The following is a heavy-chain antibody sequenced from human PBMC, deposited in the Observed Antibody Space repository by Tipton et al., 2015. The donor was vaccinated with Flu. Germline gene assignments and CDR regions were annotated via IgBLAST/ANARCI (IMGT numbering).Heavy chain of an antibody. V-gene: IGHV3-23*01. CDR3: ARDYTAMGNFDY. CDR1: GFTFSSYA. D-gene: IGHD5-18*01. J-gene: IGHJ4*02. Sequence: SLRLSCAASGFTFSSYAMSWVRQAPGKGLEWVSAISGSGGSTYYADSVKGRFTISRDNSKNTLYLQMNSLRAEDTAVYYCARDYTAMGNFDYWGQGTLVTVSS. CDR2: ISGSGGST.